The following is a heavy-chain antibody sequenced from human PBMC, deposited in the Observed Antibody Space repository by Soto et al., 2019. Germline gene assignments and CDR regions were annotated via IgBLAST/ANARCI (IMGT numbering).Heavy chain of an antibody. D-gene: IGHD5-18*01. CDR2: IYYSGST. V-gene: IGHV4-59*01. Sequence: QVQLQESGPGLVKPSETLSLTCTVSGGSISSYYWSWIRQPPGKGLQWIGYIYYSGSTNYNPSPKSRVTISVDTSKNQFSLKLSSVTAADTAVYYCARRYGTSMDVWGQGTTVTVSS. CDR1: GGSISSYY. J-gene: IGHJ6*02. CDR3: ARRYGTSMDV.